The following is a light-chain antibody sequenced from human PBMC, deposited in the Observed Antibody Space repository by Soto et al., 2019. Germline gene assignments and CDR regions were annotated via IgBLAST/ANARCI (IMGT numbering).Light chain of an antibody. J-gene: IGKJ4*01. Sequence: EIVLTQSPATLSLSPGERATLSCRASRSVGDYLAWYQQKPGQSPRLLIYGASNRATGIPARFSGSGSGTDFSLTINTLEPDDFAVYYCHQRSSWPLTFGGGTKV. CDR2: GAS. CDR3: HQRSSWPLT. CDR1: RSVGDY. V-gene: IGKV3-11*01.